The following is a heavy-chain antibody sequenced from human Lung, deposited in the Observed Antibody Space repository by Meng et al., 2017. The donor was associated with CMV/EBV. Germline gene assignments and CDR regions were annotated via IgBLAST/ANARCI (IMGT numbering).Heavy chain of an antibody. Sequence: SCAASGFIFPAFSMSWVRQAPGKGLEWVANIRQDGSDKYYVDSVKGRFTISRDNVRNSLFLPMNSLRAEDTAVYYCAREDSGSFTRYNWFDPWGHGXLVTVSS. CDR2: IRQDGSDK. CDR3: AREDSGSFTRYNWFDP. D-gene: IGHD1-26*01. V-gene: IGHV3-7*01. J-gene: IGHJ5*02. CDR1: GFIFPAFS.